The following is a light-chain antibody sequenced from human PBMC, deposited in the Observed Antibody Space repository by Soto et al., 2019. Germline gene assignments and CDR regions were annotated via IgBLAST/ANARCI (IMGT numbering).Light chain of an antibody. Sequence: TTQSPATLSVSPGERATLSCRASQSISSWLAWYQQKPGKAPKLLIYDASSLESGVPSRFSGSGSGTEFTLTISSLQPDDFATYYCQQYNSYPWTFGQGTKVEIK. CDR2: DAS. J-gene: IGKJ1*01. V-gene: IGKV1-5*01. CDR3: QQYNSYPWT. CDR1: QSISSW.